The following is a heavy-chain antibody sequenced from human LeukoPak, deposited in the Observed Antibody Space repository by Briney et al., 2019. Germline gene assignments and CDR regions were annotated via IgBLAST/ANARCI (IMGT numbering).Heavy chain of an antibody. Sequence: SETLSLTCSVSGDSITSGDSYWTWIRQPAGRGLEWIGLIYTSGSTKYNPFLKSRITMSLDTSKNQISLQLNSVTAADTAVYYCAREYSHWGQGTLVTVSS. D-gene: IGHD5-12*01. CDR1: GDSITSGDSY. J-gene: IGHJ4*02. CDR3: AREYSH. V-gene: IGHV4-61*02. CDR2: IYTSGST.